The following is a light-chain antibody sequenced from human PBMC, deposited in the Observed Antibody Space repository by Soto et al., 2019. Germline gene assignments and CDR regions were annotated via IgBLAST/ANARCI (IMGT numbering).Light chain of an antibody. CDR1: QSVINSY. CDR2: GAY. J-gene: IGKJ1*01. CDR3: QQYGTAPWT. Sequence: VLTQSPGTLSLSSWERATLSCRASQSVINSYLAWYQQKPGQAPRLLLYGAYNRATGIPDRFSGSGSGTDVTLTISRLEPEDFAVYYCQQYGTAPWTFGQGTKVDIK. V-gene: IGKV3-20*01.